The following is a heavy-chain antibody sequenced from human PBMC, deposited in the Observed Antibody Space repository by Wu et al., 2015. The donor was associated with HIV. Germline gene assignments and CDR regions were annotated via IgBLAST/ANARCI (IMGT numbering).Heavy chain of an antibody. CDR2: ISGYNDKT. Sequence: QIHLVQSGGELKKPGTSVNVSCKASGYRFTAFGFSWVRQAPGQGLEWMGWISGYNDKTKYSQNFQGRVTMTTDTSTSTAHMELRNLMDDDTAIYFCGLHKFGLLIDYWGQGSTITVSS. CDR1: GYRFTAFG. J-gene: IGHJ4*02. D-gene: IGHD3-10*01. V-gene: IGHV1-18*01. CDR3: GLHKFGLLIDY.